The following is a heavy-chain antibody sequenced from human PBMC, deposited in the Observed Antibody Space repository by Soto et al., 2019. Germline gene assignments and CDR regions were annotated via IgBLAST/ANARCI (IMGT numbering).Heavy chain of an antibody. V-gene: IGHV3-30*18. D-gene: IGHD2-2*01. J-gene: IGHJ6*02. CDR3: AKDRARACSSTSCYFLNYYYGMDV. Sequence: VGSLRLSCAASGFTFSSYGMHWVRQAPGKGLGWVAVISYDGSNKYYADSVKGRFTISRDNSKNTLYLQMNSLRAEDTAVYYCAKDRARACSSTSCYFLNYYYGMDVWGQGTTVTVSS. CDR2: ISYDGSNK. CDR1: GFTFSSYG.